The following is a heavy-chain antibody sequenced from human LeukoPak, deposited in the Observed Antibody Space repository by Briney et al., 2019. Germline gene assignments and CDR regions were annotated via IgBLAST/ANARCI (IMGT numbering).Heavy chain of an antibody. V-gene: IGHV3-33*01. Sequence: GGSLRLSCAASGFTFSSYGMHWFRKAPGKGLGGGAVIWYDGSNKYYAGSVKGQFTISRDNSKNTLYLKMNSLRAEDTAVYYCARWDDCSGGSCLNAVLFDYWGQGTLVTVSS. D-gene: IGHD2-15*01. CDR1: GFTFSSYG. J-gene: IGHJ4*02. CDR3: ARWDDCSGGSCLNAVLFDY. CDR2: IWYDGSNK.